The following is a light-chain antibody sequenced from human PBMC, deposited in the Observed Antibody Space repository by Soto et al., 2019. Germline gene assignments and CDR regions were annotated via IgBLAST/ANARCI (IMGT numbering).Light chain of an antibody. CDR3: QSYDSSLSGWL. J-gene: IGLJ2*01. Sequence: QSVLTQPPSVSGAPGQRVTISCTGNSSNIGAGYDVHWYQQLPGTAPKLLVHGNTDRPSGVPDRFSGSKSGTSASLAITGLQAEDEADYYCQSYDSSLSGWLFGGGTQLTVL. CDR1: SSNIGAGYD. CDR2: GNT. V-gene: IGLV1-40*01.